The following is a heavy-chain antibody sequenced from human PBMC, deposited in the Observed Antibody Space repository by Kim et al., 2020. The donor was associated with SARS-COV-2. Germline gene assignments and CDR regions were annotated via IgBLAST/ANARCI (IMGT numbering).Heavy chain of an antibody. V-gene: IGHV4-34*01. J-gene: IGHJ4*02. CDR3: ALIGMGSGSYSSPRIDY. D-gene: IGHD3-10*01. CDR2: INHSGST. CDR1: GGSFSGYY. Sequence: SETLSLTCAVYGGSFSGYYWSWIRQPPGKGLEWIGEINHSGSTNYNPSLKSRVTISVDTSKNQFSLKLSSVTAADTAVYYCALIGMGSGSYSSPRIDYWGQGTLVTVSS.